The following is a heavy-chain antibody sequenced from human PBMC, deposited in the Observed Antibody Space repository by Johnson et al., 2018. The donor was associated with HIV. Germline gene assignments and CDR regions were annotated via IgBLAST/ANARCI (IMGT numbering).Heavy chain of an antibody. CDR3: TRGVNSEGGSI. CDR2: IKRETDVGTR. CDR1: GFTFSQAW. Sequence: VQLVESGGGVVQPGGSLRLSCVGSGFTFSQAWMSWVRQAPGKGLEWIARIKRETDVGTRDYAASVKGRFSISRDDSKNTLYLQMNNMKSDDTAVYYCTRGVNSEGGSIWGQGTMVTVSS. J-gene: IGHJ3*02. V-gene: IGHV3-15*01. D-gene: IGHD2-8*02.